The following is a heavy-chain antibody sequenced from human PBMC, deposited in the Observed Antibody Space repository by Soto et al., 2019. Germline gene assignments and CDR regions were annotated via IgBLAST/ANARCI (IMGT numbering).Heavy chain of an antibody. CDR3: ARVYHDSSGDLEY. CDR2: INPKNGAT. CDR1: GYTFTDYY. V-gene: IGHV1-2*02. J-gene: IGHJ4*02. Sequence: DSVKVFCKASGYTFTDYYLHWVRQAPGQGLELMGWINPKNGATIYAQKFQGRVTMTRDTSISTAYMELSRLRSDDTAVYSCARVYHDSSGDLEYWGQATLVIVS. D-gene: IGHD3-22*01.